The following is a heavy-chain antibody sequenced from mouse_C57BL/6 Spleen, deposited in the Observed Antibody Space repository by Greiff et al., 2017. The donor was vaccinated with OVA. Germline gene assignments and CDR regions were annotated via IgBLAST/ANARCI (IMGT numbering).Heavy chain of an antibody. CDR3: ARGDYSNYYFDY. D-gene: IGHD2-5*01. CDR2: INPYNGGT. CDR1: GYTFNDYY. V-gene: IGHV1-19*01. J-gene: IGHJ2*01. Sequence: EVQLQESGPVLVKPGASVKMSCKASGYTFNDYYMNWVKQSHGKSLEWIGVINPYNGGTSYNQKFKGKATLTVDKSSSTAYMELNSLTSEDSAVYYCARGDYSNYYFDYRGQGTTLTVSS.